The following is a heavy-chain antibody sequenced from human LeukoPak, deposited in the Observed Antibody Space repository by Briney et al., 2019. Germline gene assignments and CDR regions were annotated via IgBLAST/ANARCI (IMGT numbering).Heavy chain of an antibody. V-gene: IGHV3-23*01. D-gene: IGHD3-10*01. CDR3: AKDRGMVRGVIITYYFDY. J-gene: IGHJ4*02. Sequence: SGGSLRLSCAASGFSFSNYAMSWVRQAPGKGLEWVSAISGGGGSTYYADSVKGRFTISRDNSKNTLYLQMNSLRAEDTAVYYCAKDRGMVRGVIITYYFDYWGQGTLVTVSS. CDR2: ISGGGGST. CDR1: GFSFSNYA.